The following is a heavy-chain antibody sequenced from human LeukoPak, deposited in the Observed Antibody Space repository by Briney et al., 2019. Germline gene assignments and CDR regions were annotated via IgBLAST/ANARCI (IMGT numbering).Heavy chain of an antibody. CDR2: IYNSGST. J-gene: IGHJ4*02. D-gene: IGHD1-26*01. Sequence: SETLSLTCTVSGGSISIYYWSWLRQPPGKGLEWIGYIYNSGSTIYNPSLRSRVTISVDTSKNQFSLKPNSVTAADTAVYYCVRDRELTYWSQGTLVTVSS. CDR3: VRDRELTY. CDR1: GGSISIYY. V-gene: IGHV4-59*01.